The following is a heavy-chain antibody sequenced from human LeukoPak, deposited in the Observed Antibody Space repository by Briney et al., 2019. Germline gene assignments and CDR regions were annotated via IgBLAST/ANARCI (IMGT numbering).Heavy chain of an antibody. D-gene: IGHD2-2*01. V-gene: IGHV4-39*07. CDR3: ARASVRSQLLSYYYYYMDV. CDR2: IYYSGST. CDR1: GGSISSSSYY. J-gene: IGHJ6*03. Sequence: PSETLSLTCTVSGGSISSSSYYWGWIRQPPGKGLEWIGSIYYSGSTNYNPSLKSRVTMSVDTSKNQFSLKLSSVTAADTAVYYCARASVRSQLLSYYYYYMDVWGKGTTVTVSS.